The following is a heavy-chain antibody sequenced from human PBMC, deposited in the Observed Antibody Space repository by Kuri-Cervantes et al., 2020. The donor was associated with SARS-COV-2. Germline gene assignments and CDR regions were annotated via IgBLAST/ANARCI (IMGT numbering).Heavy chain of an antibody. CDR3: ARGGGSYPYYYYYMDV. Sequence: SETLSLTCTVSGGSISSYYWNWIRQPPGKGLEWIGYIYHSGSTYYNPSLKSRVTISVDRSKNQFSLKLSSVTAADTAVYYCARGGGSYPYYYYYMDVWGKGTTVTVSS. CDR2: IYHSGST. D-gene: IGHD1-26*01. V-gene: IGHV4-59*12. J-gene: IGHJ6*03. CDR1: GGSISSYY.